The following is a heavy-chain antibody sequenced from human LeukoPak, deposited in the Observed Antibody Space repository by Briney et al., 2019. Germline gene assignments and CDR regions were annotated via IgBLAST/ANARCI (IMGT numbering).Heavy chain of an antibody. D-gene: IGHD2-15*01. J-gene: IGHJ5*02. CDR1: GYTFTSYG. V-gene: IGHV1-18*01. Sequence: ASVKVSCKASGYTFTSYGISWVRQAPGQGLEWMGWISAYNGNTNYAQKLQGRVTMTTDTSTSTAYMELRSLRSDDTAVYYCARIGRSGCSGGSCYFDPWGQGTLVTVSS. CDR3: ARIGRSGCSGGSCYFDP. CDR2: ISAYNGNT.